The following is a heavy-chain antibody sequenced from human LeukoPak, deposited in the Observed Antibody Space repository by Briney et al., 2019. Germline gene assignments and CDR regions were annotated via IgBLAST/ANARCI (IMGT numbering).Heavy chain of an antibody. J-gene: IGHJ3*02. CDR1: GGSISSSSYY. D-gene: IGHD3-22*01. CDR3: ASGITMIVVVPRAFDI. V-gene: IGHV4-39*07. CDR2: IYYSGST. Sequence: PSETLSLTCTVSGGSISSSSYYWGWIRQPLGKGLEWIGSIYYSGSTYYNPSLKSRVTISVDTSKNQFSLKLSSVTAADTAVYYCASGITMIVVVPRAFDIWGQGTMVTVSS.